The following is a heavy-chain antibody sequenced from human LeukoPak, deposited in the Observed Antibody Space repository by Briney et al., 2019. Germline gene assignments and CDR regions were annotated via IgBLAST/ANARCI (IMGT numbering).Heavy chain of an antibody. V-gene: IGHV4-59*01. CDR3: ARGTRRHYDGSGYCYGEFDY. CDR1: DDSIKSYF. J-gene: IGHJ4*02. D-gene: IGHD3-22*01. Sequence: PSETLSLTCTVSDDSIKSYFWTWIRQSPGKGMEWIGYVFYSGSTSYNPSLRSRLTMSVDTSKSQFSLNLNSVTTADTAMYYCARGTRRHYDGSGYCYGEFDYWGQGILVTVSS. CDR2: VFYSGST.